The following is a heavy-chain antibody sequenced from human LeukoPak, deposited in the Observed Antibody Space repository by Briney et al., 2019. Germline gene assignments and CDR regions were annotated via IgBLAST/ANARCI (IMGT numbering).Heavy chain of an antibody. Sequence: PGGSLRLSCAPSGLAFSSYAMSWVRQAPGKGLEWVSTISVASNTFYADSVKGRFTISRDNSRNTVYLQMTSLRADDTAVYYCADYGVSGVRNNFYWGQGTLVTVSS. V-gene: IGHV3-23*01. CDR2: ISVASNT. CDR1: GLAFSSYA. CDR3: ADYGVSGVRNNFY. J-gene: IGHJ4*02. D-gene: IGHD3-3*01.